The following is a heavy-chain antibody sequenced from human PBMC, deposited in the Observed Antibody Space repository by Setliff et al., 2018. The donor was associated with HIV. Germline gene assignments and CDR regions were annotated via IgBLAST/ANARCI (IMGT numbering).Heavy chain of an antibody. CDR2: ISGSGVNS. J-gene: IGHJ4*02. CDR1: GLTFSNYV. CDR3: ARENNFDY. V-gene: IGHV3-23*01. Sequence: GGSLRLSCAASGLTFSNYVINWVRQAPGKGLEWISGISGSGVNSYYADSVKGRFTISRDTSRNTLYLQMNSLRVEDSALYYCARENNFDYWGQGTLVTVSS.